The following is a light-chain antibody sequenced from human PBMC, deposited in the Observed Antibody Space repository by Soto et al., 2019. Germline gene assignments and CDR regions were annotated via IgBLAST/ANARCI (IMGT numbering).Light chain of an antibody. CDR2: KAS. CDR3: QQLNTYPET. J-gene: IGKJ1*01. V-gene: IGKV1-5*03. Sequence: DIQMTQSPSTLSGSVGDRVTITCRASQTISSWLAWYQQKPGKAPKLLIYKASTLKSGVPSRFSGSGSGTEFTLTISSPQPEDFATYYCQQLNTYPETFGQGTKVDIK. CDR1: QTISSW.